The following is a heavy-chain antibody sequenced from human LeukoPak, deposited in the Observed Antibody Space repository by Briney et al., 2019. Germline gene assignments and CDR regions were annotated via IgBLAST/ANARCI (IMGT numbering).Heavy chain of an antibody. CDR1: GFTFSSYA. J-gene: IGHJ6*02. V-gene: IGHV3-23*01. CDR2: ISGSGGAGT. D-gene: IGHD1-26*01. Sequence: GGSLRLSCAGSGFTFSSYAMSWVRQAPGKGLEWVLTISGSGGAGTYYADSVKGRFTVSRDNSRNTLYLPMNSLRAEDTAAYYCVKDRGGSPFYGMDVWGQGTTVTVSS. CDR3: VKDRGGSPFYGMDV.